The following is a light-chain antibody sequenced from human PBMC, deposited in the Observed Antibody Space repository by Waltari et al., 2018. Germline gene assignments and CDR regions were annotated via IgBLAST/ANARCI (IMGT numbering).Light chain of an antibody. Sequence: EMVLTQSPGTLSLSPGERATLPCRARQSVSSSYLAWYQQKPGQAPRLLIYGASSRATGIPDRFSGSGSGTDFTLTISRLEPEDFAVYYCQQYGSSPLTFGGGTKVEIK. V-gene: IGKV3-20*01. J-gene: IGKJ4*01. CDR3: QQYGSSPLT. CDR1: QSVSSSY. CDR2: GAS.